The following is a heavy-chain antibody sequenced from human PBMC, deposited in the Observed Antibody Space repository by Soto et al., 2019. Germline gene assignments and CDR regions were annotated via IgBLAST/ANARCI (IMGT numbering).Heavy chain of an antibody. CDR3: ASRTADDMIVAPRGAFDI. J-gene: IGHJ3*02. Sequence: QVQLVQSGAEVKKPGSSVKVSCKASGGTFSSYAISWVRQAPGQGLEWMGGIIPIFGTANYAQKFQGRVTITADESTSTAYMELSSLRSEDTAVYYCASRTADDMIVAPRGAFDIWGQGTMVTVSS. CDR1: GGTFSSYA. CDR2: IIPIFGTA. D-gene: IGHD3-22*01. V-gene: IGHV1-69*01.